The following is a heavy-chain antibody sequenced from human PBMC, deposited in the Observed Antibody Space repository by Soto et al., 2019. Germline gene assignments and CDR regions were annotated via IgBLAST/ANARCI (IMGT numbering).Heavy chain of an antibody. CDR1: GGTLSSYA. D-gene: IGHD6-6*01. Sequence: SVKVDCKAAGGTLSSYAISWVRQAPGQGLEWMGGIIPIFGTANYAQKFQGRVTITADKSTSTAYMELSSLRSEDTAVYYCARDNCSSPRVYYYYSGMDVWGQGTTLTVSS. CDR2: IIPIFGTA. V-gene: IGHV1-69*06. CDR3: ARDNCSSPRVYYYYSGMDV. J-gene: IGHJ6*02.